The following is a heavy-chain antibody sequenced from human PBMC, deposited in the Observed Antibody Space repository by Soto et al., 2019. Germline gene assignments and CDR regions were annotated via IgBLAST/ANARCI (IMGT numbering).Heavy chain of an antibody. CDR3: ARRLGPIVVVPAANPGATGYYYGMDV. D-gene: IGHD2-2*01. CDR2: INPSGGST. CDR1: GYTFTSYY. V-gene: IGHV1-46*01. Sequence: GASVKVSCKASGYTFTSYYMHWVRQAPGQGLEWMGIINPSGGSTSYAQKFQGRVTMTRDTSTSTVYMELSSLRSEDTAVYYCARRLGPIVVVPAANPGATGYYYGMDVWGQGTTVTVSS. J-gene: IGHJ6*02.